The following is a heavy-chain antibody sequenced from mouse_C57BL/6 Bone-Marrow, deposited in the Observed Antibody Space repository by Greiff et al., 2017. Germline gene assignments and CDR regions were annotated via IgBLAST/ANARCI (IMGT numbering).Heavy chain of an antibody. CDR1: GFTFSSYA. V-gene: IGHV5-4*03. J-gene: IGHJ1*03. CDR3: ASLRHFDV. D-gene: IGHD2-12*01. Sequence: EVKLVESGGGLVKPGGSLKLSCAASGFTFSSYAMSWVRQTPEKRLEWVATISDGGSYTYYPDTVKGRFTISKDNAKNNLYLQMSHLKSEDTAMYYCASLRHFDVWGTGTTVTVSS. CDR2: ISDGGSYT.